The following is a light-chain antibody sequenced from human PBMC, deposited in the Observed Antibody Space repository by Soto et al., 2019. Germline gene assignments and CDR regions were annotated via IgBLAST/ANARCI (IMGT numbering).Light chain of an antibody. CDR2: DNS. CDR1: SSNIGYNY. CDR3: GTYDSSLSAWV. J-gene: IGLJ3*02. Sequence: QSALTQPPSVSASPGQKVTISCSGASSNIGYNYVAWYQQLPGAAPQLLIYDNSERPSGIPDRFSGSKSGPSATLGNGGLETAYEGSYYSGTYDSSLSAWVFGGGTKLTVL. V-gene: IGLV1-51*01.